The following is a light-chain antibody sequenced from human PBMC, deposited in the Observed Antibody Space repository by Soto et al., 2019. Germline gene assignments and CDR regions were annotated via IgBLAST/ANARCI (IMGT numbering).Light chain of an antibody. Sequence: EIVLTQSPSTLSLSPGERAILSCRASQSVGTYLAWYQQKPGQAPRLLIYDASNRATGIPARFGGSGSGTDFTLTINSPEPEDFSVYYCQQRSNGPGTFGPGTKVDIK. CDR3: QQRSNGPGT. CDR2: DAS. V-gene: IGKV3-11*01. CDR1: QSVGTY. J-gene: IGKJ3*01.